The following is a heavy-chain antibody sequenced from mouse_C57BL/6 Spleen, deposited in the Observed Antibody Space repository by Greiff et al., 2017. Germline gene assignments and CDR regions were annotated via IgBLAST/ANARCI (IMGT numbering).Heavy chain of an antibody. CDR3: AREYDYDAMDY. V-gene: IGHV5-17*01. D-gene: IGHD2-10*02. CDR2: ISSGSSTI. Sequence: EVKLMESGGGLVKPGGSLKLSCAASGFTFSDYGMHWVRQAPEKGLEWVAYISSGSSTIYYADTVKGRFTISRDNAKNTLFLQMTSLRSEDTAMYYCAREYDYDAMDYWGQGTSVTVSS. CDR1: GFTFSDYG. J-gene: IGHJ4*01.